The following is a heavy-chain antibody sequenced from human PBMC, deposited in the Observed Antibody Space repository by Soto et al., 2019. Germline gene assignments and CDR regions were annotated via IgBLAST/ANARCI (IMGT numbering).Heavy chain of an antibody. CDR3: ARFGVVAANWFDP. CDR1: GGSISSSSYY. Sequence: ETLSLTCTVSGGSISSSSYYWGWIRQPPGKGLEWIGSIYYSGSTYYNPSLKSRVTISVDTSKNQFSLKLSSVTAADTAVYYCARFGVVAANWFDPWGQGTLVTVSS. J-gene: IGHJ5*02. CDR2: IYYSGST. V-gene: IGHV4-39*01. D-gene: IGHD2-15*01.